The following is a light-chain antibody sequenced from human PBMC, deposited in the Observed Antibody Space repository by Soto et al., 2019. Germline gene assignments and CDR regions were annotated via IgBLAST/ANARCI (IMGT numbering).Light chain of an antibody. J-gene: IGLJ1*01. CDR1: GSDIGAYNY. CDR2: GVT. Sequence: QSALTQPASVSGSPGQSITISCTGSGSDIGAYNYVSWYQQHPGKAPKLLIHGVTRRPSGVSSRFSASKSAYTASLTISGLRAEDEANYYCNSFTTSYFYVFGPGTKVTVL. V-gene: IGLV2-14*01. CDR3: NSFTTSYFYV.